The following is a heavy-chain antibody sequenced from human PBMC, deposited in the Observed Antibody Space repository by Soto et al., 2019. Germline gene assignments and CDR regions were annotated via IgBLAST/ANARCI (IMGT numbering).Heavy chain of an antibody. J-gene: IGHJ5*02. V-gene: IGHV4-30-4*01. Sequence: QVQLQESGPGLVKPSQTLSLTCTVSGGSISSGDYYWSWIRQPPGKGLEWIGYIYYSGSTYYNPSLKIRVTISVDTSKNQFSLKLSSVTAADTAVYYCARGGGNYDFWSGYCNWFDPWGQGTLVTVSS. D-gene: IGHD3-3*01. CDR3: ARGGGNYDFWSGYCNWFDP. CDR2: IYYSGST. CDR1: GGSISSGDYY.